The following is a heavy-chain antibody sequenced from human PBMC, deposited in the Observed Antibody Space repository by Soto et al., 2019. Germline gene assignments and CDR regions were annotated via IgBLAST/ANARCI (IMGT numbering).Heavy chain of an antibody. Sequence: GASVKVSCKASGYTSTSYDINWVRQATGQGLEWMGWMNPNSGNTGYAQKFQGRVTMTRNTSISTAYMELSSLRSEDTAVYYCAVLDTIFGVVIIGWGQGTLVTVSS. CDR1: GYTSTSYD. CDR3: AVLDTIFGVVIIG. V-gene: IGHV1-8*01. J-gene: IGHJ4*02. D-gene: IGHD3-3*01. CDR2: MNPNSGNT.